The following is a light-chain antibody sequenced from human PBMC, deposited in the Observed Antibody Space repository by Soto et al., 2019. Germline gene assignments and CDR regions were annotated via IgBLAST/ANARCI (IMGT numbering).Light chain of an antibody. CDR1: GTLTSGHF. CDR2: EVS. Sequence: QAVVTQEPSLTVSPGGTVTLTCGSSTGTLTSGHFPYWFQQKPGQAPKLMIYEVSNRPSGVSNRFSGSKSGNTASLTISGLQAEDEADYYCSSYTSSSTLVFGTGTKLTVL. CDR3: SSYTSSSTLV. J-gene: IGLJ1*01. V-gene: IGLV2-14*01.